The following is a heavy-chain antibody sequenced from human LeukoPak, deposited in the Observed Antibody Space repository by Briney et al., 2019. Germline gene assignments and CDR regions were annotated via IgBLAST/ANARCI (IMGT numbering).Heavy chain of an antibody. CDR3: ANFQTVGVKPFEH. V-gene: IGHV3-21*01. D-gene: IGHD1-26*01. CDR1: GFTFNVDG. CDR2: FSPDSRFI. Sequence: GGSLRLSCSGSGFTFNVDGMNWVRQAPGKGLEWVSSFSPDSRFIYQADSVKGRFTISRDNSKNSLYLQMEGLRVEDTAVYYCANFQTVGVKPFEHWGQGTLVTVSS. J-gene: IGHJ5*02.